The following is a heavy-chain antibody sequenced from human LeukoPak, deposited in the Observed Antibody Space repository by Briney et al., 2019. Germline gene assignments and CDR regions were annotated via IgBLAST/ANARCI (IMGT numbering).Heavy chain of an antibody. CDR1: GFSFSTTW. CDR3: AKLLYYYDSSQPY. Sequence: GVSLRLSCAASGFSFSTTWMHWVRQVPGKGLVWISRINSDGSSTIYADSVKGRFTISRDNSKNTLYLQMNSLRAEDTAVYYCAKLLYYYDSSQPYWGQGTLVTVSS. V-gene: IGHV3-74*01. CDR2: INSDGSST. D-gene: IGHD3-22*01. J-gene: IGHJ4*02.